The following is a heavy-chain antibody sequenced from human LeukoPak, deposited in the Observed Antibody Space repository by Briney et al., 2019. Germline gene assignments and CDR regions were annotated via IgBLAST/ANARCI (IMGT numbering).Heavy chain of an antibody. CDR2: INPNSGGT. J-gene: IGHJ4*02. V-gene: IGHV1-2*02. Sequence: ASVKVPCKASGYTFTGYYMHRVRQAPGQGLEWMGWINPNSGGTNYAQKFQGRVTMTRDTSISTAYMELSRLRYDDTAVYYCATQRGSYLWGTDFDYWGQGTLVTVSS. D-gene: IGHD3-16*01. CDR1: GYTFTGYY. CDR3: ATQRGSYLWGTDFDY.